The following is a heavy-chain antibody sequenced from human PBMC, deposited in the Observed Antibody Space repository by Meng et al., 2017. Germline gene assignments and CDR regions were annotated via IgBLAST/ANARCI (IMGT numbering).Heavy chain of an antibody. Sequence: QGQLVQAWSELRKPGASVKVSCKASGYTLTSYAINWLRQAPGQGLQWMGWIDTKTGNPTYVPGFTGRLVFSLDTSVSTAYLQISGLKADDTAVYYCTRDGYSDCSRTSCFDSWGQGTLVTVSS. CDR3: TRDGYSDCSRTSCFDS. CDR1: GYTLTSYA. V-gene: IGHV7-4-1*02. D-gene: IGHD2-2*01. CDR2: IDTKTGNP. J-gene: IGHJ4*02.